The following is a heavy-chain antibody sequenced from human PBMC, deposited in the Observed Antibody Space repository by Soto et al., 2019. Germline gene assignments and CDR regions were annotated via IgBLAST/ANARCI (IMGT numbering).Heavy chain of an antibody. J-gene: IGHJ5*02. CDR1: GFTFSSYA. Sequence: EVQLLESGGGLVQPGGSLRLSCAASGFTFSSYAMSWVRQAPGKGLEWVSAISGSGGSTYYADSVKGRFTISRDNSKNTLYLQMNSLRAEDTAVYYCAKDLHYYGSGSYYVAPPKNWFDPWGQGTLVTVSS. CDR2: ISGSGGST. CDR3: AKDLHYYGSGSYYVAPPKNWFDP. V-gene: IGHV3-23*01. D-gene: IGHD3-10*01.